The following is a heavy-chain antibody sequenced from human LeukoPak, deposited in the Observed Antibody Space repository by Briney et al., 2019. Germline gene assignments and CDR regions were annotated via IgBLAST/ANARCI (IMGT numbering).Heavy chain of an antibody. Sequence: GRSLRLSCAASGFSFNRYGMHWVRQAPGKGQERVAVIWYDGSNKYYADSVKGRFTISRDNSKNTLYLQMNSLRAEDTAVYYCAKGNGNYYYYMDVWGKGTTVTVSS. CDR3: AKGNGNYYYYMDV. D-gene: IGHD1-1*01. CDR1: GFSFNRYG. J-gene: IGHJ6*03. V-gene: IGHV3-33*06. CDR2: IWYDGSNK.